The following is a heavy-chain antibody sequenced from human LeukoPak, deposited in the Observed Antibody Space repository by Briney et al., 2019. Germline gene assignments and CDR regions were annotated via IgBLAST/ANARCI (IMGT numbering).Heavy chain of an antibody. V-gene: IGHV1-46*01. CDR2: INPSGGST. D-gene: IGHD1-14*01. CDR3: ARDDFTENWFDP. CDR1: GYTFTSYY. Sequence: ASVKVSCKASGYTFTSYYMHWVRQAPGQGLEWMGIINPSGGSTSYAQKFQGRVTMTRDMSTSTVYMELSSLRSEDTAVYYCARDDFTENWFDPWGQGTLVTVSS. J-gene: IGHJ5*02.